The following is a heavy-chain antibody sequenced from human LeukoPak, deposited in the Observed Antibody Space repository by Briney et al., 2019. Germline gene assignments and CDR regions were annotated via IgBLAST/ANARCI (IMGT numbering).Heavy chain of an antibody. CDR3: ARVDLNYYDSSGYCFDY. V-gene: IGHV3-21*01. J-gene: IGHJ4*02. CDR1: GFTFSSYS. CDR2: ISSSSSYI. Sequence: GGSLRLSRAASGFTFSSYSMNWVRQAPGKGLEWVSSISSSSSYIYYADSVKGRFTISRDNAKNSLYLQMNSLRAEDTAVYYCARVDLNYYDSSGYCFDYWGQGTLVTVSS. D-gene: IGHD3-22*01.